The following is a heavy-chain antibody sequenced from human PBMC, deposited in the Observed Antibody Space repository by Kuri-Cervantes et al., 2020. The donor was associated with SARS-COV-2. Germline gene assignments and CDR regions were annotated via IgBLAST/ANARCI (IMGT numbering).Heavy chain of an antibody. CDR1: GGTFSSYA. Sequence: SVKVSCKASGGTFSSYAISWVRQAPGQGLEWMGRIIPIFGTANYAQKFQGRVTITADESTSTAYMELSRLRSDDTAVYYWARDGEYYYDSSGYFNWFDPWGQGTLVTVSS. J-gene: IGHJ5*02. V-gene: IGHV1-69*13. CDR2: IIPIFGTA. CDR3: ARDGEYYYDSSGYFNWFDP. D-gene: IGHD3-22*01.